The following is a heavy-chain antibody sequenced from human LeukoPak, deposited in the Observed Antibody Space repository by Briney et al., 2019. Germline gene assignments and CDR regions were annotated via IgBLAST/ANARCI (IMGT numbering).Heavy chain of an antibody. D-gene: IGHD5-18*01. CDR1: GFTFDDCG. Sequence: GGSLRLSCAASGFTFDDCGMSWVRQARGKGLEWVSGINWNGGSTGYADSVKGRFTISRDNAKNSLYLQMNSLRAEDTALYSCARDLPVDTAFDPWGQGTLVTVSS. CDR3: ARDLPVDTAFDP. CDR2: INWNGGST. J-gene: IGHJ5*02. V-gene: IGHV3-20*04.